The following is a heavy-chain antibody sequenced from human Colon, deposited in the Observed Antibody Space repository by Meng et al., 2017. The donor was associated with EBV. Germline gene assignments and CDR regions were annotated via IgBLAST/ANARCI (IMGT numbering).Heavy chain of an antibody. D-gene: IGHD5-18*01. V-gene: IGHV4-30-4*01. CDR1: GGSSSRGYHS. J-gene: IGHJ2*01. CDR2: IYSSGST. Sequence: QPHESGPLPVNPSRPRPPTCSVSGGSSSRGYHSWVWIRPPPGKGLDLIGHIYSSGSTSYNPSLKSRVTISVDTSNNQFSLKLSSVTAADTAVYYCARVGWRQWSFDLWGRGTLVTVSS. CDR3: ARVGWRQWSFDL.